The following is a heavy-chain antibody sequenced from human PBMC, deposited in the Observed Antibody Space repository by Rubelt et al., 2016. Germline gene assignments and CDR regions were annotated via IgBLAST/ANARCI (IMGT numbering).Heavy chain of an antibody. CDR3: ARGSGYVNFDY. CDR2: IYASGTL. Sequence: QVQLQESGPGLVKPSETLSLTCTVSGASVTTYYWSWIRQPAGKGLEWIGRIYASGTLNKNPSLKSRVTMSVDTSKNQFSMELTSVTAAYTAVYYCARGSGYVNFDYWGQGTLITVSS. CDR1: GASVTTYY. V-gene: IGHV4-4*07. D-gene: IGHD5-12*01. J-gene: IGHJ4*02.